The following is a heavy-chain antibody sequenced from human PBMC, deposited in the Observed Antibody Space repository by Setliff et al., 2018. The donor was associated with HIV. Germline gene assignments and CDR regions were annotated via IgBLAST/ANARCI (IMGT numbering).Heavy chain of an antibody. J-gene: IGHJ3*02. D-gene: IGHD7-27*01. V-gene: IGHV3-15*04. CDR1: GFPFNNAW. CDR3: ILLGMHGAFDI. CDR2: IERQSNGGTT. Sequence: GGSLRLSCAVSGFPFNNAWMSWVRQTPGKGLEWVAHIERQSNGGTTDYAAPVKGRFTISRDESKNTLYLQMDSLSTEDTAVYYCILLGMHGAFDIWGQGTMVTVSS.